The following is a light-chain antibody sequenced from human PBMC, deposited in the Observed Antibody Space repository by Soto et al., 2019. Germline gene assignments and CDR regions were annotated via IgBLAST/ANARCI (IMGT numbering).Light chain of an antibody. V-gene: IGKV3-20*01. Sequence: EIVLTQSPGTLSLSPGERATLSCRASQSVSSSYLAWYQQKTGQAPRLLIYGASSRATGIPDRFSGSGSGTDFTLTISRLEPEDFAVYYCQQYGRSPSSFGGGTKVEIK. CDR1: QSVSSSY. CDR2: GAS. J-gene: IGKJ4*01. CDR3: QQYGRSPSS.